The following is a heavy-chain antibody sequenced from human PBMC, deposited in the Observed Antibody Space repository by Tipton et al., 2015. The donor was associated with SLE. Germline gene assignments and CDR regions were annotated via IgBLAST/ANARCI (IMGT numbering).Heavy chain of an antibody. V-gene: IGHV3-48*01. D-gene: IGHD3/OR15-3a*01. Sequence: LSLTCTVSGGSISSYYWSWIRQSPGKGLEWVPYISSSSGTIYYADSVKGRFTISRDNAKNSLYLQMNSLRGGDTAVYYCARGGLFNTGFDYWGQGTLVTVSS. CDR2: ISSSSGTI. J-gene: IGHJ4*02. CDR1: GGSISSYY. CDR3: ARGGLFNTGFDY.